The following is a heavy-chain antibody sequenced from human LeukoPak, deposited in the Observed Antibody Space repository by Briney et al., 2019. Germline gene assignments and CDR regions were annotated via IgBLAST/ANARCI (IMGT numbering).Heavy chain of an antibody. CDR1: DGSINGYY. V-gene: IGHV4-59*01. J-gene: IGHJ6*02. Sequence: PSESLSLTCTVSDGSINGYYWSWIQQPPGKGLDWIGYMYSGGTTNYSPSLKSRVTISEDMSKNQFSLKLTSVTAADTAVYYCARAHSIASYYYGVDVWGQGTTVTVSS. CDR2: MYSGGTT. D-gene: IGHD2/OR15-2a*01. CDR3: ARAHSIASYYYGVDV.